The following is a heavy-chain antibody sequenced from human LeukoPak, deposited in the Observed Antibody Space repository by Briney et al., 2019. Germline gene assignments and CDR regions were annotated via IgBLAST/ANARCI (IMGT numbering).Heavy chain of an antibody. CDR2: ISSSGSTI. D-gene: IGHD5-12*01. Sequence: PGRSLRLSCAASGFTFSSYAMHWVRQAPGKGLEWVSYISSSGSTIYYADSVKGRFTISRDNAKNSLYLQMNSLRAEDTAVYYCARDQGKVGYDTKIDYWGQGTLVTVSS. J-gene: IGHJ4*02. CDR3: ARDQGKVGYDTKIDY. CDR1: GFTFSSYA. V-gene: IGHV3-48*04.